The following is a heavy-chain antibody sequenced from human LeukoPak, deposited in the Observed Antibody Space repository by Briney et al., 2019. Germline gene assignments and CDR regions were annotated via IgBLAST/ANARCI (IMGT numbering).Heavy chain of an antibody. V-gene: IGHV4-61*02. CDR2: IYTSGST. J-gene: IGHJ4*02. D-gene: IGHD6-13*01. CDR3: ASYSSSWYYFDY. CDR1: GGSISSGSYY. Sequence: PSQTLSLTCTVSGGSISSGSYYWSWIRQPAGKGLEWIGRIYTSGSTNYNPSLKSRVAISVDKSKNQFSLKLSSVTAADTAVYYCASYSSSWYYFDYWGQGTLVTVSS.